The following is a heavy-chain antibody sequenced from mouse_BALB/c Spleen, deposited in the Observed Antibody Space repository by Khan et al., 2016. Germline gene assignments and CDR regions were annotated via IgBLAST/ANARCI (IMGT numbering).Heavy chain of an antibody. CDR3: AREGMITFAY. CDR2: IYPFNDGS. CDR1: GYTFSRYV. D-gene: IGHD2-4*01. Sequence: MQLEESGPELVKPGASVKMSCKASGYTFSRYVMHWVKQKPGQGLEWIGYIYPFNDGSKYNEKFKGKATLTSDKSSSTAYMVLSSLTSEDSADYYCAREGMITFAYWGQGTLVTVSA. V-gene: IGHV1S136*01. J-gene: IGHJ3*01.